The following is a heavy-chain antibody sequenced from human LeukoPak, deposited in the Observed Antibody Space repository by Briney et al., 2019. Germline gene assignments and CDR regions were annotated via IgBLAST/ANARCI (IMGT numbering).Heavy chain of an antibody. J-gene: IGHJ5*02. D-gene: IGHD6-6*01. V-gene: IGHV3-21*01. CDR1: GFTFSSYS. CDR3: ARGGPGSSADWFDP. Sequence: GGSLRLSCAASGFTFSSYSMNWVRQAPGKGLEWVSSISSSSSYIYYADSVKGRFTISRDNAKNSLYLQMNSLRAEDTAVYYCARGGPGSSADWFDPWGQGTLVTVSS. CDR2: ISSSSSYI.